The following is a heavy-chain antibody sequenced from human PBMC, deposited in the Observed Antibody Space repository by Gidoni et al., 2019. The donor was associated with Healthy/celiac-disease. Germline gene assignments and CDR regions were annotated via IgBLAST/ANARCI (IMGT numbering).Heavy chain of an antibody. Sequence: QVQLVQSGAEVKKPGSSVTVSCKASGGTFSSYAISWVRQAPGQGLEWMGGIIPIFGTANYAQKFQGRVTITADKSTSTAYMELSSLRSEDTAVYYCARDYYGSSGYPPNERYYYDYGMDVWGQGTTVTVSS. J-gene: IGHJ6*02. CDR3: ARDYYGSSGYPPNERYYYDYGMDV. V-gene: IGHV1-69*06. CDR1: GGTFSSYA. CDR2: IIPIFGTA. D-gene: IGHD3-22*01.